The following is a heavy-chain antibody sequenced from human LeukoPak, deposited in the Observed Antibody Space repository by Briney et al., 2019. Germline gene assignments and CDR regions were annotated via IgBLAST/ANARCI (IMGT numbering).Heavy chain of an antibody. CDR2: INHSGST. J-gene: IGHJ4*02. CDR3: ARGRWLLDY. Sequence: SETLSLTCAVYGGSFSGYYWSWIRQPPGKGLEWIGEINHSGSTNYNPSLKSRVPISVDTSKNQFSLKLSSVTAADPAVYYCARGRWLLDYWGQGTLVTVSS. V-gene: IGHV4-34*01. D-gene: IGHD2-15*01. CDR1: GGSFSGYY.